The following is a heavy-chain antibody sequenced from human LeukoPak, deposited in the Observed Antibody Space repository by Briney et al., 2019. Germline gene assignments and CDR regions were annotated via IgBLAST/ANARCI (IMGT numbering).Heavy chain of an antibody. Sequence: ASVKVSCKASGVTFSSYAITWVRQAPGQGLEWMGGFDPEDGETIYAQKFQGRVTMTEDTSTDTAYMELSSLRSEDTAVYYCATDHMSQAYYYDSSGYYEWGQGTLVTVSS. D-gene: IGHD3-22*01. CDR2: FDPEDGET. CDR1: GVTFSSYA. J-gene: IGHJ4*02. V-gene: IGHV1-24*01. CDR3: ATDHMSQAYYYDSSGYYE.